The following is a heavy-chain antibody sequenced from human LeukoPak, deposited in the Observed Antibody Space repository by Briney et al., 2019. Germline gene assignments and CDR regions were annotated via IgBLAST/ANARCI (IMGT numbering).Heavy chain of an antibody. J-gene: IGHJ6*03. V-gene: IGHV4-59*01. CDR2: IYYSGST. CDR3: ARARGYSYGSGRTDYMDV. Sequence: SETLSLTCTVSGGSISSYYWSWIRQPPGKGLEWIGYIYYSGSTNHNPSLKSRVTISVDTSKNQFSLKLSSVTAADTAVYYCARARGYSYGSGRTDYMDVWGKGTTVTVSS. D-gene: IGHD5-18*01. CDR1: GGSISSYY.